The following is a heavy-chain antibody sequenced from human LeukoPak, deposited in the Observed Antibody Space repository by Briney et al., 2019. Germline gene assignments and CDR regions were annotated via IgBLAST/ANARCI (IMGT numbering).Heavy chain of an antibody. D-gene: IGHD3-22*01. V-gene: IGHV4-59*01. CDR2: IYYSGST. CDR3: ARGPDYYDSSGYYDY. CDR1: GGSISSDY. Sequence: SETLSLTCTVSGGSISSDYWSWIRQPPGKGLEWIGYIYYSGSTNYNPSLKSRATISVDRSKNQFSLNLSSVTAADTAVYYCARGPDYYDSSGYYDYWGQGTLVTVSS. J-gene: IGHJ4*02.